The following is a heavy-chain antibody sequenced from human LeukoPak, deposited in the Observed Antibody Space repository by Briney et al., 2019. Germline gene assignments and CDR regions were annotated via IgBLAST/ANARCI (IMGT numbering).Heavy chain of an antibody. CDR3: ARGKKITVVRGVIRSYYYYMDV. CDR1: GGSFSGYY. Sequence: SETLSLTCAVYGGSFSGYYWSWIRQPPGKGLEWIGEINHSGSTNYNQSLKSRVTRSVDTSKNKFSLKLSSVAAADTAVYYCARGKKITVVRGVIRSYYYYMDVWGKGTTVTVSS. D-gene: IGHD3-10*01. V-gene: IGHV4-34*01. CDR2: INHSGST. J-gene: IGHJ6*03.